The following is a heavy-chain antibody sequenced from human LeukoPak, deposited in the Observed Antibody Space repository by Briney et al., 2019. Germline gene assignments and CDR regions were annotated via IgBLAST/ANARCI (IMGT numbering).Heavy chain of an antibody. CDR1: GGSISSYY. CDR2: IYYSGST. CDR3: TGGSIAYYYMDV. V-gene: IGHV4-59*01. Sequence: SETLSLTCTVSGGSISSYYWSWIRQPPGKGLEWIGNIYYSGSTNCNPSLKSRVTISVDTSKNQFSLKLSSVTAADTAVYYCTGGSIAYYYMDVWGKGTTVTISS. D-gene: IGHD3-16*01. J-gene: IGHJ6*03.